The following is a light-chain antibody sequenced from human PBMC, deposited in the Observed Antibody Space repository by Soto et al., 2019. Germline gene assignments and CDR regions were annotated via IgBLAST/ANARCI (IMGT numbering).Light chain of an antibody. CDR3: QQYDNLPPYT. J-gene: IGKJ2*01. V-gene: IGKV1-33*01. CDR2: DAS. CDR1: QDISNY. Sequence: DIQMTQSPSSLSASVGDRVTITCQARQDISNYLNWYQQKPGKAPKLLIYDASNLETGVPSRFSGSVSGTDFTFTISSLQPEDIATYYCQQYDNLPPYTCGQGTKLEIQ.